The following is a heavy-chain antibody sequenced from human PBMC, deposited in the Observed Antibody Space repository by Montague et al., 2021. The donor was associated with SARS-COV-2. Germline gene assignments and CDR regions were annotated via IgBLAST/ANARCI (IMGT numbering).Heavy chain of an antibody. CDR2: IYSGGDT. Sequence: SLRLSCAASGFTVSTNYMSWVRQAPGKGLEWISVIYSGGDTYYADSVTGRFTISRDNSKNTLYLQMNSLRAEDTAVYYCARGGGLRNYGMDVWGQGTTVTVSS. D-gene: IGHD5-12*01. J-gene: IGHJ6*02. CDR3: ARGGGLRNYGMDV. CDR1: GFTVSTNY. V-gene: IGHV3-53*01.